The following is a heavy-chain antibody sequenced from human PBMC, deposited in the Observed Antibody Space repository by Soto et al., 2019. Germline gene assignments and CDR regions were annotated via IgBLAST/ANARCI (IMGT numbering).Heavy chain of an antibody. CDR1: GFTFRNYD. Sequence: EVQLVESGGGLVQPGGSLRLSCEASGFTFRNYDMHWVRQGTGKGLEWVSGISAAGDPDYADSVEGRFTISRENAQNSFFLHMNSLRVGDTAVYYGARTDRDFYGLDVWGQGTTVIVSS. V-gene: IGHV3-13*05. CDR3: ARTDRDFYGLDV. CDR2: ISAAGDP. J-gene: IGHJ6*02.